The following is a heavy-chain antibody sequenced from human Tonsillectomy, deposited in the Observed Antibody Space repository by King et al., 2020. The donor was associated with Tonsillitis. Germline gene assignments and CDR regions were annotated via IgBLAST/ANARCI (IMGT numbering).Heavy chain of an antibody. CDR3: ATLDCGSPSCYLNH. D-gene: IGHD2-2*01. CDR2: IKSKYDGGTT. J-gene: IGHJ5*02. CDR1: GFIFSNAW. V-gene: IGHV3-15*01. Sequence: VQLVESGGGLVKPGGSLRLSCAASGFIFSNAWMNWVRQAPGKGLEWVGRIKSKYDGGTTDYAVPVKGRFTISRDDSQNTLYLQMNSLSTEDTAMYFCATLDCGSPSCYLNHWGQGTLVTVSS.